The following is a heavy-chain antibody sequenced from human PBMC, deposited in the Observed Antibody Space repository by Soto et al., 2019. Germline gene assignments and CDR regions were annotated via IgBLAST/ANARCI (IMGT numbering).Heavy chain of an antibody. Sequence: QVQLVESGGGVVQPERSLRLSCAASGFTFSRQAMHWVRQAPGRGLEWVAVRWYHGIAKYYADSVKGRFTISRDNSKNTVYLQMNSLRGEDTAVYYCATGFLGLCTGGNCPLDYWGQGTLVTVSS. CDR3: ATGFLGLCTGGNCPLDY. V-gene: IGHV3-33*01. CDR2: RWYHGIAK. CDR1: GFTFSRQA. J-gene: IGHJ4*02. D-gene: IGHD2-15*01.